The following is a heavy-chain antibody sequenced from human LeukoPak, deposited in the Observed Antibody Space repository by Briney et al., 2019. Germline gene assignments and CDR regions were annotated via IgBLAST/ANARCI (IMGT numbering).Heavy chain of an antibody. V-gene: IGHV1-46*01. CDR2: INPNGGST. J-gene: IGHJ4*02. Sequence: ASVKVSCKASGYTFTGYYIHWVRQAPGQGLEWLGIINPNGGSTSYAQKFQGRVTMTRDTSTSTVYMELSSPRSEDTAVYYCARATLSDYYFEYWGQGTLVTVSS. CDR3: ARATLSDYYFEY. CDR1: GYTFTGYY.